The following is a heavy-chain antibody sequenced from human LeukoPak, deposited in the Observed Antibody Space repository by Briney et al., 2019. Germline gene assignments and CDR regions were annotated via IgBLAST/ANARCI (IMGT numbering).Heavy chain of an antibody. CDR1: GFTFSSYA. CDR2: ISGSGGST. Sequence: GGSLRLSCAASGFTFSSYAMSWVRQAPGKGLEWVSAISGSGGSTYYADSVKGRFTISRDNSKNTLYLQMNSLRAEDTAVYYCAKSRYDSSGTVPYYFDYWGQGTLVTVSS. J-gene: IGHJ4*02. D-gene: IGHD3-22*01. CDR3: AKSRYDSSGTVPYYFDY. V-gene: IGHV3-23*01.